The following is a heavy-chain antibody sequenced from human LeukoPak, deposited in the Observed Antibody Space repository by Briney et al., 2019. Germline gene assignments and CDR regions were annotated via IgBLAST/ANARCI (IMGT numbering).Heavy chain of an antibody. CDR2: ISGSGGST. V-gene: IGHV3-23*01. D-gene: IGHD4-17*01. CDR3: ARSDYGDFAFDI. CDR1: GFTFSSYG. Sequence: GGSLRLSCAASGFTFSSYGMSWVRQAPGKGLEWVSAISGSGGSTYYADSVKGRFTISRDNSKNTLYLQMNSLRAEDTAVYYCARSDYGDFAFDIWGQGTMVTVSS. J-gene: IGHJ3*02.